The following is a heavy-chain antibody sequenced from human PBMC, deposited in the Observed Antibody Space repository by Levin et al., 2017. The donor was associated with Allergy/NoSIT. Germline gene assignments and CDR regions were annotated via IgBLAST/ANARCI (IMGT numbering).Heavy chain of an antibody. CDR1: GGSISSYY. CDR3: ARELRCYDILTGYCPYNWFDP. D-gene: IGHD3-9*01. J-gene: IGHJ5*02. V-gene: IGHV4-59*01. CDR2: IYYSGST. Sequence: PSETLSLTCTVSGGSISSYYWSWIRQPPGKGLEWIGYIYYSGSTNYNPSLKSRVTISVDTSKNQFSLKLSSVTAADTAVYYCARELRCYDILTGYCPYNWFDPWGQGTLVTVSS.